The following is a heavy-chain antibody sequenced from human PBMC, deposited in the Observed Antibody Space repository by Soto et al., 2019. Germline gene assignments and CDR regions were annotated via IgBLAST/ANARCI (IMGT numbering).Heavy chain of an antibody. J-gene: IGHJ5*02. CDR2: IKQDGSEK. CDR1: GITFSNYW. D-gene: IGHD2-15*01. CDR3: ARDGCSGSNCLNWFDP. Sequence: PGGSLRLSCAASGITFSNYWMTWVRQAPGKGLEWVANIKQDGSEKYYVDSVKGRFTISRDNTKNSLYLQMNSLRAEDTAVYYCARDGCSGSNCLNWFDPWGQGTLVTVSS. V-gene: IGHV3-7*01.